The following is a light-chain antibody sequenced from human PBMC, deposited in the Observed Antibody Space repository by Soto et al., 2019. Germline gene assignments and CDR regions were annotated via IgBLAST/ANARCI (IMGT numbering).Light chain of an antibody. J-gene: IGLJ2*01. CDR3: GADHGSGSNFVLV. CDR2: VGTGGIVG. CDR1: SGYSNYK. V-gene: IGLV9-49*01. Sequence: QSVLTQPPSASASLGASVTLTCTLSSGYSNYKVDWYQQRPGKGPRFVMRVGTGGIVGSKGDGIPDRFSVLGSGLNRYLTIKNIQEEDESDYHCGADHGSGSNFVLVFGGGTKSPS.